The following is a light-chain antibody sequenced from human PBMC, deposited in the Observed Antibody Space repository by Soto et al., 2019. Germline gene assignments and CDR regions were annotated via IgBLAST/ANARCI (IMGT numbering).Light chain of an antibody. CDR2: KAS. CDR1: QSISSY. V-gene: IGKV1-5*03. Sequence: DIQMTPSPSTLSGSVGDRVTITCRASQSISSYLNWYQQKPGKAPKLLIYKASTLKSGVPSRFSGSGSGTEFTLTISSLQPDDFATYYCQHYNSYSEAFGQGTKVDIK. CDR3: QHYNSYSEA. J-gene: IGKJ1*01.